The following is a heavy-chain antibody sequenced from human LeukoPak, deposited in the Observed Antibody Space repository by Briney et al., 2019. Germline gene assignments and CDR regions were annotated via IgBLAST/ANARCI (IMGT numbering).Heavy chain of an antibody. J-gene: IGHJ4*02. CDR2: IWYDGSNK. Sequence: GGSLRLSCAASGFTFSIYDMSWVRQAPGKGLEWVAVIWYDGSNKYYADSVKGRFTISRDNSKNTLYLQMNSLRAEDTAVYYCARDINRGWGDYYFDYWGQGTLVTVSS. CDR1: GFTFSIYD. CDR3: ARDINRGWGDYYFDY. V-gene: IGHV3-33*08. D-gene: IGHD3-10*01.